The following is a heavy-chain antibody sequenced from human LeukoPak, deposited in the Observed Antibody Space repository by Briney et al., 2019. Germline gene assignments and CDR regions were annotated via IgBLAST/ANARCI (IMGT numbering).Heavy chain of an antibody. CDR3: ARDLSEKYSIDY. Sequence: PGRCLRLSWAASGFTFRSYGMHWVRQAPGKGLEWVAVISYDGSNKYYADSVKGRFTISRDNSKNTLYLQMNSLRAEDTAVYYCARDLSEKYSIDYWGQGTLVTVSS. CDR1: GFTFRSYG. D-gene: IGHD2-15*01. V-gene: IGHV3-30*03. CDR2: ISYDGSNK. J-gene: IGHJ4*02.